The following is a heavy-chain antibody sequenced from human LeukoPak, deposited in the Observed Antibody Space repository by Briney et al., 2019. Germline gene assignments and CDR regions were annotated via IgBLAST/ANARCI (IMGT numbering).Heavy chain of an antibody. CDR3: TTANRGDGFDY. CDR1: GFTFSNAW. Sequence: GGSLRLSCAASGFTFSNAWMSWVRQAPGKGLEWVGRIKSKTDGGTTDYAAPVKGRFSISRDDSKNTLDLQMNSLKTEDTAVYYCTTANRGDGFDYWGQGTLVTVSS. D-gene: IGHD3-10*01. J-gene: IGHJ4*02. CDR2: IKSKTDGGTT. V-gene: IGHV3-15*01.